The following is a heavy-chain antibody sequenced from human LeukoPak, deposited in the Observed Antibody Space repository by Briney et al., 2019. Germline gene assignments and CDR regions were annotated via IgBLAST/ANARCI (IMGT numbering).Heavy chain of an antibody. Sequence: SETLSLTCPVYGGSFSGYYWSWIRQPPGKGLEWIGEINHSGSTNYNPSLKSRVTISVDTSKNQFSLKLSSVTAADTAVYYCARGRRVTPTRYFDLWGRGTLVTVSS. J-gene: IGHJ2*01. CDR1: GGSFSGYY. D-gene: IGHD2-21*02. CDR3: ARGRRVTPTRYFDL. V-gene: IGHV4-34*01. CDR2: INHSGST.